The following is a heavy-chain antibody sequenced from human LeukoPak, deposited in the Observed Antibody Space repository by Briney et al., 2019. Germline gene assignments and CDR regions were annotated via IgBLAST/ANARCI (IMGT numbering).Heavy chain of an antibody. J-gene: IGHJ6*03. V-gene: IGHV4-34*01. Sequence: SETLSLTCAVYGGSFSGYYWSWIRQPPGKGLEWIGEINHSGSTNYNPSLKSRVTMSVDTSKNQFSLKLSSVTAADTAVYYCARDARSTVTAYYYYYYMDVWGKGTTVTISS. CDR1: GGSFSGYY. D-gene: IGHD4-17*01. CDR3: ARDARSTVTAYYYYYYMDV. CDR2: INHSGST.